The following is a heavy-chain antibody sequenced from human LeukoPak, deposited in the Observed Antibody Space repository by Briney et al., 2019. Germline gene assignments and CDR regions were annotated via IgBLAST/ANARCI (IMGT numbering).Heavy chain of an antibody. V-gene: IGHV2-5*02. CDR1: GFSLSTSGVG. J-gene: IGHJ4*02. CDR2: IYWDDDK. D-gene: IGHD3/OR15-3a*01. CDR3: AHRRDSNHQLVY. Sequence: ESGPTPVKPTQTLTLTCTFSGFSLSTSGVGVGWIRQPPGKALEWLALIYWDDDKRYSPSLKSRLTITKDTSKNQVVLTMTNMDPVDTATYYCAHRRDSNHQLVYWGQGTLVTVSS.